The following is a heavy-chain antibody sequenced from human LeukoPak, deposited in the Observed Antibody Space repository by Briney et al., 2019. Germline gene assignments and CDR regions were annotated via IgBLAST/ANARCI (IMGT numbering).Heavy chain of an antibody. CDR3: ARGSLSSSWYSPPIPFDY. CDR2: IYSSCST. CDR1: GGSISSGSYY. J-gene: IGHJ4*02. Sequence: SESLSLTCTVSGGSISSGSYYWSWLRQPAGQGLEWIVRIYSSCSTNYNPSIKSRVTISVDTSKNQFSLMLSPVTAADAAVYFCARGSLSSSWYSPPIPFDYWGQGTLVTVSS. D-gene: IGHD6-13*01. V-gene: IGHV4-61*02.